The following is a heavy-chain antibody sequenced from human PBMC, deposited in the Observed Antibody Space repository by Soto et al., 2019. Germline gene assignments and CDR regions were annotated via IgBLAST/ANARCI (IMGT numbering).Heavy chain of an antibody. Sequence: GGSLRLSCAAPGFTFDDYAMHWVRQAPGKGLEWVSGISWNSGSIGYADSVKGRFTISRDNAKNSLYLQMNSLRAEDTALYYCAKAYGGYSSFDYWGQGTLVTVSS. CDR1: GFTFDDYA. V-gene: IGHV3-9*01. J-gene: IGHJ4*02. CDR3: AKAYGGYSSFDY. D-gene: IGHD6-13*01. CDR2: ISWNSGSI.